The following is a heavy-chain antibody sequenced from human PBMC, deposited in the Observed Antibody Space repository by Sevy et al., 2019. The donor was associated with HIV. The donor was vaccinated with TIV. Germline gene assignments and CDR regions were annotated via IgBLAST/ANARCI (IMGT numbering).Heavy chain of an antibody. D-gene: IGHD3-22*01. J-gene: IGHJ4*02. CDR2: IYYSGST. V-gene: IGHV4-61*01. CDR3: ARATYHSSGLDY. CDR1: GGSVSSGSYY. Sequence: SETLSLTCTVSGGSVSSGSYYWSWIRQPPGKGLEWIGYIYYSGSTNYNPSLKSRVTISVDTSKNQFSLKLSSVTAADTAVYYCARATYHSSGLDYWGQGTLVTVSS.